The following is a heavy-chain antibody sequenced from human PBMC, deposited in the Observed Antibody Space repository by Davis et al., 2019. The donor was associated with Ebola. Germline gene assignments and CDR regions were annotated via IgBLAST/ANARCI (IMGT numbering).Heavy chain of an antibody. Sequence: MPSETLSLTCTVSAGSARASDYYWGRIRQPPGKGLEWPGEISHLGSTNYTPSLKSRVTISVDTSKNQFSLKLRSVIAADTAVYYCARGRRYSYGPPRYWGQGTLVTVSS. CDR3: ARGRRYSYGPPRY. CDR2: ISHLGST. CDR1: AGSARASDYY. D-gene: IGHD5-18*01. J-gene: IGHJ4*02. V-gene: IGHV4-34*01.